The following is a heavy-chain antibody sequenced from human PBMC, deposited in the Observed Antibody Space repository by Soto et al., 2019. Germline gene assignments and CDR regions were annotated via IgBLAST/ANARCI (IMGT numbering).Heavy chain of an antibody. CDR3: ARHGITGSYYDAFDI. D-gene: IGHD1-26*01. Sequence: SVKVSRKSSVGTISSYTLSWVRHTPGQGLEWMGRIIPILGIANYAQKFQGRVTITADKSTSTAYMELSSLRSEDTAVYYCARHGITGSYYDAFDIWGQGTMVTVSS. CDR1: VGTISSYT. CDR2: IIPILGIA. J-gene: IGHJ3*02. V-gene: IGHV1-69*02.